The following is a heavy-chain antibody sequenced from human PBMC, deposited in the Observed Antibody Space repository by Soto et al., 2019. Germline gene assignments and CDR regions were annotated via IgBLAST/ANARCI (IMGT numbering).Heavy chain of an antibody. CDR3: ARLDAYYYDSSGGAFDI. Sequence: GASPKISCKGSGYSFTSYWIGWVRQMPGKGLEWVGIIYPGDSDTRYTPSCQCQVTISADKSISTAYLQWSSLKASDTAMYYCARLDAYYYDSSGGAFDIWGQGTMVTVSS. V-gene: IGHV5-51*01. J-gene: IGHJ3*02. D-gene: IGHD3-22*01. CDR2: IYPGDSDT. CDR1: GYSFTSYW.